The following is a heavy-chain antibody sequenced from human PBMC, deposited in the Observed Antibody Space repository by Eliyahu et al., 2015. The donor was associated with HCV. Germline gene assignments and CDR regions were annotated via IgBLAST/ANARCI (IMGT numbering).Heavy chain of an antibody. Sequence: EVQLVQSGGDLVQPGQSLRLSCTASGFTFDDYAMSWFRQAPAKGLEWVGFIKSKAYGGTIEYAASVRGRFTISRDDSKTIAYLQMNSLKTEDTAVYYCSRGPWKSFFDVWGLGTMVTVSS. D-gene: IGHD1-1*01. V-gene: IGHV3-49*03. CDR1: GFTFDDYA. J-gene: IGHJ3*01. CDR3: SRGPWKSFFDV. CDR2: IKSKAYGGTI.